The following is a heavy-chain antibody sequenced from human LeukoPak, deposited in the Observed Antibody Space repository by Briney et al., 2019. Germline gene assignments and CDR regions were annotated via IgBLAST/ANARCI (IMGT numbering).Heavy chain of an antibody. Sequence: SETLSLTCTVSGGSISSSSYYWGWIRQPPGKGLEWIGSIYYSGSTYYNPSLKSRVTISVDTSKNQFSLKLSSVTAADTAVYYCARMPYYYDSSGYYPIDYWGQGTLVTASS. V-gene: IGHV4-39*07. CDR2: IYYSGST. D-gene: IGHD3-22*01. CDR1: GGSISSSSYY. J-gene: IGHJ4*02. CDR3: ARMPYYYDSSGYYPIDY.